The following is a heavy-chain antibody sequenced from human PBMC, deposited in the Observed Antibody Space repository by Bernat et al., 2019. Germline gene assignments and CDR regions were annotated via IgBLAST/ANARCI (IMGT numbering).Heavy chain of an antibody. V-gene: IGHV4-34*01. D-gene: IGHD6-13*01. CDR3: APGIAAAEGY. Sequence: QVQLQQWGAGLLKPSETLSLTCAVYGGSFSGYYWSWIRQPPGKGLEWIGEINHSGSTNYNPSLKSRVTISVDTSKNQFSLKPSSVTAADTAVYYCAPGIAAAEGYWGQGTLVTVSS. CDR1: GGSFSGYY. J-gene: IGHJ4*02. CDR2: INHSGST.